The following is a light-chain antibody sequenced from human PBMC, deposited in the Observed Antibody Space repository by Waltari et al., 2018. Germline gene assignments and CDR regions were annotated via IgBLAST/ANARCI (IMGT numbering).Light chain of an antibody. CDR1: QSISSY. Sequence: IQMTQSPSSLSASVGDRVTITCRASQSISSYLNWYQQKPGKAPKLLIYAASSLQSGVPSRFSVSGSGTDFTLTISSLQPEDFATYFCQQTYTAPLTFGGGTKVDI. J-gene: IGKJ4*01. V-gene: IGKV1-39*01. CDR3: QQTYTAPLT. CDR2: AAS.